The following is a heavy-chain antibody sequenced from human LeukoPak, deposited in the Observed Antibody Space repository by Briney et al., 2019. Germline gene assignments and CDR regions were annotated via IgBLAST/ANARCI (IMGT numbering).Heavy chain of an antibody. Sequence: SETLSLTCAVYGGSFSGYYWSWIRQPPGKGLEWIGEINHSGSTNYNPSLKSRVTISVDTSKNQFSLKLSSVTAADTAVYYCARHGSGSLYYFDYWGQGTLVTVSS. D-gene: IGHD3-10*01. J-gene: IGHJ4*02. CDR2: INHSGST. CDR3: ARHGSGSLYYFDY. CDR1: GGSFSGYY. V-gene: IGHV4-34*01.